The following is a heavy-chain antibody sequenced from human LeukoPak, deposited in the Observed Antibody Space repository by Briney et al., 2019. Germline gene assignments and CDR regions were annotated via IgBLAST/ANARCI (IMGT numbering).Heavy chain of an antibody. V-gene: IGHV3-33*01. CDR1: GFTFSSYG. D-gene: IGHD3-10*01. J-gene: IGHJ4*02. CDR3: ARDMSSGSHLDY. Sequence: AGGSLRLSCAASGFTFSSYGMHWVRQAPGKGLEWVAVIWYDGSNKYYADSVKGRFTTSRDNSKNTLYLQMNSLRAEDTAVYYCARDMSSGSHLDYWGQGTLVTVSS. CDR2: IWYDGSNK.